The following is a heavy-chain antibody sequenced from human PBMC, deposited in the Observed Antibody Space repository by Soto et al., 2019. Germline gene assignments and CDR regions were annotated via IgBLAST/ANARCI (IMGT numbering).Heavy chain of an antibody. CDR1: GYTFTSYG. CDR3: ARESPPADY. J-gene: IGHJ4*02. V-gene: IGHV1-18*01. CDR2: ISADNGNT. Sequence: QVQVLQSGAEVKKPGASLKVSCKASGYTFTSYGITWVRQSPGQGLEWMGWISADNGNTNYAQKLPGRVNVTPDTPTRTAYMERRSLRSVDTAVYYCARESPPADYWGQGTLVTVYS.